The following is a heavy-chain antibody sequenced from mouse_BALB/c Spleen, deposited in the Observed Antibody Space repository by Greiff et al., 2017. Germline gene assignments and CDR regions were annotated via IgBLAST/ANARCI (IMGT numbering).Heavy chain of an antibody. D-gene: IGHD3-1*01. CDR3: NSAARGFAY. V-gene: IGHV14-4*02. J-gene: IGHJ3*01. Sequence: EVKLQESGAELVRSGASVKLSCTASGFNIKDYYMHWVKQRPEQGLEWIGWIDPENGDTEYAPKFQGKATMTADTSSNTAYLQLSSLTSEDTAVYYCNSAARGFAYWGQGTLVTVSA. CDR2: IDPENGDT. CDR1: GFNIKDYY.